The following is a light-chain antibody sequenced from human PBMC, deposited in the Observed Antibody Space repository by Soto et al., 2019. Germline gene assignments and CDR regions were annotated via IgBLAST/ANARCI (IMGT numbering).Light chain of an antibody. CDR2: RDN. J-gene: IGLJ1*01. CDR3: AAWDDTVRSYV. V-gene: IGLV1-47*01. CDR1: ISNIATNY. Sequence: QSVLTQPPSVYGTPGQRVTISCSGGISNIATNYVHWFQQLPGTAPKVLSNRDNQRPSGVPDRFSGSKSGTSASLTISGLRSEDEAEYYCAAWDDTVRSYVFGTGTKVTVL.